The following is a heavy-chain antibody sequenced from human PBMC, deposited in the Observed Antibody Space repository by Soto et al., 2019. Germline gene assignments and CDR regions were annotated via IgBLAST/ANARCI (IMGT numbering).Heavy chain of an antibody. CDR2: IHYRGVT. CDR3: ARGIGYYFDS. J-gene: IGHJ4*02. CDR1: CGSISSSSYF. Sequence: SETLSLTCTVSCGSISSSSYFWGWIRQPPGKGLEWIGNIHYRGVTYYNASLKSRVTISVDTSKNQFSLKLSSVTAADSAVYSCARGIGYYFDSWGQGTLVTVSS. D-gene: IGHD5-12*01. V-gene: IGHV4-39*01.